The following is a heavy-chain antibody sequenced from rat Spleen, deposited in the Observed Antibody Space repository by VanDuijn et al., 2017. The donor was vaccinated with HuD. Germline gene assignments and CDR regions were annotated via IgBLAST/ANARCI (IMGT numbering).Heavy chain of an antibody. D-gene: IGHD1-11*01. J-gene: IGHJ2*01. Sequence: QVQLKESGPGLVQPSQTLSLACTVSGFSVTSYHVHWVRQPSGKGLEWMGVIWTDGSTEYNSALKSRLSISRDTSKSQVFLKMNSLQTEDTATYYCARDGFGGYSFDYWGQGVMVTVSS. CDR3: ARDGFGGYSFDY. V-gene: IGHV2-43*01. CDR2: IWTDGST. CDR1: GFSVTSYH.